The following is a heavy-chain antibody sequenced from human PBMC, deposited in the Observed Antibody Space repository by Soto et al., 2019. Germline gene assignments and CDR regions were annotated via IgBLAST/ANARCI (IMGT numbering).Heavy chain of an antibody. J-gene: IGHJ4*02. D-gene: IGHD1-26*01. CDR3: ARDIVGATFDY. V-gene: IGHV1-3*01. Sequence: KFQGRVTITRDTSASTAYMELSSLRSEDTAVYYCARDIVGATFDYWGQGTLVTVSS.